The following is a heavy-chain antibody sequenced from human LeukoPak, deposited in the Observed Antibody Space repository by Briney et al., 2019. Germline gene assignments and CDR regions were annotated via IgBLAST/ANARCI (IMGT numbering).Heavy chain of an antibody. CDR2: ISSSSSYI. CDR1: GFTFSSYS. V-gene: IGHV3-21*01. Sequence: GGPLRLSCAASGFTFSSYSMNWVRQAPGKGLEWVSSISSSSSYIYYADSVKGRFTISRDNAKNSLYLQMNSLRAGDTAVYYCASWAAAAAFDIWGQGTMVTVSS. J-gene: IGHJ3*02. CDR3: ASWAAAAAFDI. D-gene: IGHD6-13*01.